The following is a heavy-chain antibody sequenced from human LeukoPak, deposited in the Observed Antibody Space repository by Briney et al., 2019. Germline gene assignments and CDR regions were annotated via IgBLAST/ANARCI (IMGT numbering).Heavy chain of an antibody. D-gene: IGHD2-2*01. V-gene: IGHV3-15*01. J-gene: IGHJ4*02. CDR2: IKNKTDGGTT. CDR1: GFTFSNAW. Sequence: GGSLRLSCAASGFTFSNAWMSWVRQAPGKGLEWVGRIKNKTDGGTTDYAAPVKGRFTISRDDSKNTLYLQMNSLKTEDTAVYYCTTGPAALYYFDYWGQGTLVTVSS. CDR3: TTGPAALYYFDY.